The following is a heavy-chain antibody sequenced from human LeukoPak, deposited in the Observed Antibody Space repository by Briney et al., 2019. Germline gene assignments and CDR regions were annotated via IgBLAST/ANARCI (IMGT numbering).Heavy chain of an antibody. D-gene: IGHD3-3*01. J-gene: IGHJ5*02. Sequence: PSETLSLTCTVSGGSLSSYYWSWIRQPPGKGLEWMGYIYYSGSTNYKPSLTSRVTISVDTSKNQFSLKLSSVTAADTAVYYCARGGEDFWSGFAGLFDPWGQGTLVTVSS. CDR3: ARGGEDFWSGFAGLFDP. CDR1: GGSLSSYY. V-gene: IGHV4-59*01. CDR2: IYYSGST.